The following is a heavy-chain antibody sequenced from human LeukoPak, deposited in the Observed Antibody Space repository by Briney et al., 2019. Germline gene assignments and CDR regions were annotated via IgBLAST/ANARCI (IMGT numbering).Heavy chain of an antibody. CDR3: ARGGLLSRY. D-gene: IGHD1-26*01. Sequence: GGSLRLSCVASGFTLSSYAVSWVRQAPGKGLQWVSSLGISGDYAWYADSVKGRFTIARDNAKSTLYLQMNSLRAEDTAVYYCARGGLLSRYWGQGTLVTVSS. CDR2: LGISGDYA. V-gene: IGHV3-23*01. CDR1: GFTLSSYA. J-gene: IGHJ4*02.